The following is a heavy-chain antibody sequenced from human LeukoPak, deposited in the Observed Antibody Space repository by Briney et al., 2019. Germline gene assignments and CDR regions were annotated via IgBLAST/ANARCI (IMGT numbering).Heavy chain of an antibody. CDR1: GYTFTSYG. V-gene: IGHV1-18*01. J-gene: IGHJ4*02. CDR3: ARGFGNYYDSSLPFDY. CDR2: ISGYNGNT. Sequence: GASVKVSCKASGYTFTSYGISWVRQAPGQGLEWMGWISGYNGNTKYAQNVQGRVTMTTDTSTSTAYMELRSLRSDDTAVYYCARGFGNYYDSSLPFDYWGQGILVTVSS. D-gene: IGHD3-22*01.